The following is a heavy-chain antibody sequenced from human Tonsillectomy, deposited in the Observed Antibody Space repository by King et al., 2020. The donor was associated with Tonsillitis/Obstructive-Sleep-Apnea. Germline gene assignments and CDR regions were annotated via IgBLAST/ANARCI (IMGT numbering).Heavy chain of an antibody. CDR2: INPNSGVT. CDR3: ARDRHIFLEWLLESLRDDY. CDR1: GYTFTDHY. V-gene: IGHV1-2*06. Sequence: QLVQSGAEVKKPGASVKVSCKASGYTFTDHYIQWLRQAPGQGLELMGRINPNSGVTNYAQQFHGRVTMTRDTSISTAYIDGSRLRSDDTAVYYCARDRHIFLEWLLESLRDDYWGQGTLVTVSS. D-gene: IGHD3-3*01. J-gene: IGHJ4*02.